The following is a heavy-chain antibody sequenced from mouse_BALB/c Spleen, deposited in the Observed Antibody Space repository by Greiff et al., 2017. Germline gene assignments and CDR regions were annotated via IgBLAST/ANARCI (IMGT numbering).Heavy chain of an antibody. J-gene: IGHJ4*01. CDR2: IDPANGNT. V-gene: IGHV14-3*02. Sequence: VQLQQSGAELVKPGASVKLSCTASGFNIKDTYMHWVKQRPEQGLEWIGRIDPANGNTKYDPKFQGKATITADTSSNTAYLQLSSLTSEDTAVYYCAPYYYGSSLYYAMDYWGQGTSVTVSS. CDR1: GFNIKDTY. CDR3: APYYYGSSLYYAMDY. D-gene: IGHD1-1*01.